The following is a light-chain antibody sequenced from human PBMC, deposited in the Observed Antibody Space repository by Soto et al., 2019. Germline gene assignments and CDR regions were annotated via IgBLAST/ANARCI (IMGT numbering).Light chain of an antibody. V-gene: IGLV4-69*01. CDR3: QTWGTGIHWV. Sequence: QPVLTQSPSASASLGASVKLTCTLSSGHSSYAIAWHQQQPEKGPRYLMKLNSDGSHSKGDGIPDRFSGSSSGAERYLTIFSLQSEDEADYYCQTWGTGIHWVFGGGTKLTVL. CDR1: SGHSSYA. CDR2: LNSDGSH. J-gene: IGLJ3*02.